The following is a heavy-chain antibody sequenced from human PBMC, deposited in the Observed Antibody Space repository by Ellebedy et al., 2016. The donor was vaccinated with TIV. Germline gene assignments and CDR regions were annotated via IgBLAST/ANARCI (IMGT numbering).Heavy chain of an antibody. CDR1: GYSFTSYW. Sequence: GGSLRLSXKASGYSFTSYWIGWVRQMPGKGLEWMGIIYPGDSDTRYSPSFQGQVTISADKSITTAYLQWSSLKASDTAMYYCASGSSSSVFDYWGQGTLVTVSS. CDR3: ASGSSSSVFDY. V-gene: IGHV5-51*01. J-gene: IGHJ4*02. D-gene: IGHD6-6*01. CDR2: IYPGDSDT.